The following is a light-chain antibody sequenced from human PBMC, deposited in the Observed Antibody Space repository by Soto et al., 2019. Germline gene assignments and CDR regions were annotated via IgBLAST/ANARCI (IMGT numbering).Light chain of an antibody. Sequence: DIQMTQSPSSLSASVGERVTITCQASQDITIYLNWYQQRPGRAPKLLIYDASTLETGVQSRFSGSGSATDFTFTISSLQPEDIATYYCQHYENLPCTFGPGTKVDI. CDR1: QDITIY. CDR2: DAS. J-gene: IGKJ3*01. V-gene: IGKV1-33*01. CDR3: QHYENLPCT.